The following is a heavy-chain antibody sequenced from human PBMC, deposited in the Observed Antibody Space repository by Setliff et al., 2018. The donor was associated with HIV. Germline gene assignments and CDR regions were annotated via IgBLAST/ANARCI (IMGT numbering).Heavy chain of an antibody. J-gene: IGHJ4*02. Sequence: GGSLRLSCAASGFTFSSYAMSWVRQAPGKGLEWVSAISGSGGSTYYADSMKGRFTISRDNSKNTLYLQMNSLRAEDTAVYYCARVGFCGWCLDYWGQGTVVTVSS. CDR3: ARVGFCGWCLDY. CDR2: ISGSGGST. CDR1: GFTFSSYA. D-gene: IGHD6-19*01. V-gene: IGHV3-23*01.